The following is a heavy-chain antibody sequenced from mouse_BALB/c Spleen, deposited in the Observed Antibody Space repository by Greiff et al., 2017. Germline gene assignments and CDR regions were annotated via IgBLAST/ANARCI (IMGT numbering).Heavy chain of an antibody. Sequence: EVKLMESGGGLVQPGGSRKLSCAASGFTFSSFGMHWVRQAPEKGLEWVAYISSGSSTIYYADTVKGRFTISRDNPKNTLFLQMTSLRSEDTAMYYCARSRPYGSREYYFDYWGQGTTLTVSS. J-gene: IGHJ2*01. CDR3: ARSRPYGSREYYFDY. CDR1: GFTFSSFG. D-gene: IGHD1-1*01. V-gene: IGHV5-17*02. CDR2: ISSGSSTI.